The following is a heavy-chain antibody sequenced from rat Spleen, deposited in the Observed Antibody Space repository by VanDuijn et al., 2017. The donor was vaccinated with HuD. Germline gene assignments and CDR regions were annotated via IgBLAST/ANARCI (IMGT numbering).Heavy chain of an antibody. CDR1: GFTFSNYD. D-gene: IGHD1-11*01. CDR2: ITNSGGST. V-gene: IGHV5S13*01. J-gene: IGHJ4*01. CDR3: ARHYGGYSEYVMDA. Sequence: EVQLVESGGGLVQPGRSLKLSCAASGFTFSNYDMAWVRQAPTKGLEWVASITNSGGSTYYRDSVKGRFTASRDDAKNTQYLQMDSLRSEDTATYYCARHYGGYSEYVMDAWGQGASVTVSS.